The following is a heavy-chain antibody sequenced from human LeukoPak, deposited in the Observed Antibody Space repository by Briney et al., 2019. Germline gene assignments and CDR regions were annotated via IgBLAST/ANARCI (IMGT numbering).Heavy chain of an antibody. D-gene: IGHD2-2*01. J-gene: IGHJ4*02. CDR3: ARPSSTSCCPFDY. Sequence: SETLSLTCTVSGGSISSYYWSWIRQPPGKGLEWIGYIYYSGSTNYNPSLKSRVTISVDTSKNQFSLKLSSVTAADTAVYYCARPSSTSCCPFDYWGQGTLVTVSS. CDR2: IYYSGST. V-gene: IGHV4-59*01. CDR1: GGSISSYY.